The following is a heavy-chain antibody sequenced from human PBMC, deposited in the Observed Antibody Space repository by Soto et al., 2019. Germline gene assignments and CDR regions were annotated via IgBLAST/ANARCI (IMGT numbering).Heavy chain of an antibody. J-gene: IGHJ3*02. Sequence: GSSVKVSCKASGYTFTGYYMHWVRHALGQGLELMGWINPNSGGTNYAQKFQGRVTMTRDTSISTAYMELSRLRSDDTAVYYCASGVTIFESDAFDIWGQGTMVTVSS. CDR3: ASGVTIFESDAFDI. D-gene: IGHD3-3*01. CDR2: INPNSGGT. V-gene: IGHV1-2*02. CDR1: GYTFTGYY.